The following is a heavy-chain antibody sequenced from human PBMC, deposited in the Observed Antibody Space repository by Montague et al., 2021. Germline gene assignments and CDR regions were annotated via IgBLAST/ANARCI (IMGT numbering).Heavy chain of an antibody. CDR3: GKGHMRDSFVT. Sequence: SLRLSCAASGFAFSTETMRWVRQAPGKGLEWVSLIRVYDGTTYYADSVKGRFTISRDNSQNTLYLQMNSLRVEDTAKYYCGKGHMRDSFVTWGQGTMVTVSS. J-gene: IGHJ3*02. CDR1: GFAFSTET. V-gene: IGHV3-23*01. CDR2: IRVYDGTT.